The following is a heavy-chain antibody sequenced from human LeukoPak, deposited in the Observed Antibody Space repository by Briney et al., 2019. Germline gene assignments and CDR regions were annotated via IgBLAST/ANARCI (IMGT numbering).Heavy chain of an antibody. V-gene: IGHV1-69*13. D-gene: IGHD2-15*01. Sequence: GASVKVSCKASGGTFSSYAISWVRQAPGQGLEWMGGIIPIFGTANYAQKFQGRVTITADESTSTAYMELSSLRSEDTAVYYCARDLCSGGSCYSAWGQGTLVTVSS. J-gene: IGHJ5*02. CDR1: GGTFSSYA. CDR2: IIPIFGTA. CDR3: ARDLCSGGSCYSA.